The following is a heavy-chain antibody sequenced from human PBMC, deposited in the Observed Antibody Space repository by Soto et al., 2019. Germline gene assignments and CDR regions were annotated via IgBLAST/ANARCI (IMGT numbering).Heavy chain of an antibody. CDR2: IYYSGST. V-gene: IGHV4-59*01. Sequence: PSETLSLTCTVSGGSISSYYWSWIRQPPGKGLEWIGYIYYSGSTSYNPSLKSRVTISVDTSKNQLSLKVTSVTTADTAIYFCARGRVTAVWGPGPLVTVSS. J-gene: IGHJ4*02. CDR3: ARGRVTAV. CDR1: GGSISSYY. D-gene: IGHD3-10*01.